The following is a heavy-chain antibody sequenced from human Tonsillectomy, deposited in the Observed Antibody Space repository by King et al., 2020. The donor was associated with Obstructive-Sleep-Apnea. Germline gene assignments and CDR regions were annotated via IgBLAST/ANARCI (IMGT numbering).Heavy chain of an antibody. CDR3: ARDYDGGTFFNY. J-gene: IGHJ4*02. Sequence: VQLQESGPGLAKPLQTLSLTCTVSGGSITSGGHYWGWILQRPGKGREWIGYIYYSGNPYYNPSLRSRVTLSIDTSKNTFSLKLRSVTAADTAVYYCARDYDGGTFFNYWGQGSLVTVSS. CDR1: GGSITSGGHY. CDR2: IYYSGNP. D-gene: IGHD4-23*01. V-gene: IGHV4-31*03.